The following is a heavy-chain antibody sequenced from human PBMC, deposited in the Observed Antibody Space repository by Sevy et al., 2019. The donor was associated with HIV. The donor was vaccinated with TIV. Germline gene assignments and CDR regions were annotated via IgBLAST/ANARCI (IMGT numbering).Heavy chain of an antibody. CDR2: ISGSDGST. CDR1: GFTFSSYA. D-gene: IGHD6-6*01. J-gene: IGHJ6*03. Sequence: GGSLRLSCAASGFTFSSYAMSWVRQAPGKGLEWVSGISGSDGSTYYADSMKGRFTISRDNSKNTLYLQMNSLRAEDTAAYYCAKYYPLTTRPGYSYYYLDVWGKGTTVTVSS. V-gene: IGHV3-23*01. CDR3: AKYYPLTTRPGYSYYYLDV.